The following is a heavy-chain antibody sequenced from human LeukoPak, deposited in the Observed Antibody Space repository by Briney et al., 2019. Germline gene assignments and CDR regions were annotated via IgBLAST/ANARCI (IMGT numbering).Heavy chain of an antibody. CDR1: GFTFSSYG. Sequence: GGSLRLSCAASGFTFSSYGMHWVRQAPGKGLEWVAVISYDGSNKYYADSVKGRFTISRDNSKNTLYLQMNSLRAEDTAVYYCAKDEQWLNYYYGMDVWGQGTTVTVSS. V-gene: IGHV3-30*18. CDR3: AKDEQWLNYYYGMDV. J-gene: IGHJ6*02. CDR2: ISYDGSNK. D-gene: IGHD6-19*01.